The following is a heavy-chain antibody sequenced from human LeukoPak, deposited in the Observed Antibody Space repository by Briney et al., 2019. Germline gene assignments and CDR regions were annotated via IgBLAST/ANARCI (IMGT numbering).Heavy chain of an antibody. J-gene: IGHJ4*02. D-gene: IGHD3-22*01. Sequence: ASVKVSCKASGYTFTSYYMHWVRQAPGQGLEWMGIINPSGGSTSYAQKFQGRVTMTRDMSTSTVYMELSSLRSEDTAVYYCARSSRIEKYYYDSSGAPYFDYWGQGTLVTVSS. CDR2: INPSGGST. V-gene: IGHV1-46*01. CDR1: GYTFTSYY. CDR3: ARSSRIEKYYYDSSGAPYFDY.